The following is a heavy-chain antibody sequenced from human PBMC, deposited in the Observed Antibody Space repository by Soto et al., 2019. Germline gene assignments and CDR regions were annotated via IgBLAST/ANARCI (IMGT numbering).Heavy chain of an antibody. Sequence: SGTLSLTCTVSGGAISSGGYYWSWIRQHPGKGLEWIGYIYYSGSTYYNPSLKSRVTISVDTSKNQFSLKLSSVTAADTAVYYCARVFSDSSSFFDPWGQGTLVTIS. D-gene: IGHD6-13*01. CDR3: ARVFSDSSSFFDP. J-gene: IGHJ5*02. V-gene: IGHV4-31*03. CDR1: GGAISSGGYY. CDR2: IYYSGST.